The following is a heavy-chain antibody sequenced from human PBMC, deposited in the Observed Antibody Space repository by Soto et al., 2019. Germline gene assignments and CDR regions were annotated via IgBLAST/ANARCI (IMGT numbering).Heavy chain of an antibody. CDR2: IYYSGST. CDR3: ARVNWRDLPTFYFDY. D-gene: IGHD3-3*01. Sequence: SETLSLTCTFSGGSISSSSYYWGWIRQPPGKGLEWIGSIYYSGSTYCDPSLKSRVTISVDTSKNQFSLKLSSVTAADTAVYFCARVNWRDLPTFYFDYWGQGTLVTVSS. V-gene: IGHV4-39*01. J-gene: IGHJ4*02. CDR1: GGSISSSSYY.